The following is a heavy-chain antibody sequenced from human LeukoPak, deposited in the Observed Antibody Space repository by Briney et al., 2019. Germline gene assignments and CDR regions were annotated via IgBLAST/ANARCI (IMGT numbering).Heavy chain of an antibody. J-gene: IGHJ4*02. CDR3: ARDSELERRRDY. V-gene: IGHV1-18*01. CDR1: GCTFTNYG. CDR2: ISAYNGNT. D-gene: IGHD1-1*01. Sequence: ASVKVSCKASGCTFTNYGISWVRQAPGQGLEWMGWISAYNGNTNYAQKLQGRVTMTTDTSTSTAYMELRGLRSDDTAVYYCARDSELERRRDYWGQGTLVTVSS.